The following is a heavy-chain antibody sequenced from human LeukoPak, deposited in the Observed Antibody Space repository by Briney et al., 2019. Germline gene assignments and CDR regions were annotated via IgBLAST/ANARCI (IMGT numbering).Heavy chain of an antibody. CDR1: KFTFSHYG. Sequence: PGGSLRLSCTASKFTFSHYGMQWVRQAPGKGLEWVAVISSDGSIKVYADSVKGRFTLSRDNSINTVDLQMNSLRAEDTAVYYCVKEYHSRGFGAYFDYRGQGTLVTVSS. V-gene: IGHV3-30*18. CDR2: ISSDGSIK. J-gene: IGHJ4*02. D-gene: IGHD3-3*01. CDR3: VKEYHSRGFGAYFDY.